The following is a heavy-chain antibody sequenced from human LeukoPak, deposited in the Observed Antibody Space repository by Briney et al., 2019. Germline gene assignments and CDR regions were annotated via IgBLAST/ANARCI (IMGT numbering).Heavy chain of an antibody. CDR1: GFTFTNYW. CDR2: INQDGSEK. V-gene: IGHV3-7*02. D-gene: IGHD3-10*01. CDR3: VHGSYIF. Sequence: GGPLRLSCEVSGFTFTNYWMRWVRQAPGKGLEWVANINQDGSEKNYVDSVEGRFAISRDNAKNSLYLQMNSLRAEDTAVYYCVHGSYIFWGQGTLVTVSS. J-gene: IGHJ4*02.